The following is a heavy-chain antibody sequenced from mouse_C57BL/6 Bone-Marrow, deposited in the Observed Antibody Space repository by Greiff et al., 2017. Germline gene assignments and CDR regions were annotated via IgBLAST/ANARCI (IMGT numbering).Heavy chain of an antibody. CDR1: GYAFTSSW. V-gene: IGHV1-82*01. D-gene: IGHD1-1*02. J-gene: IGHJ4*01. Sequence: VQLLESGPELVKPGASVKISCKASGYAFTSSWMNWVKQRPGQGLEWIGGIYPGGGDTNYNGKFKGKATLTADNSSTTAYMQLSSLTSEDSAVYFWARSGGLVSAMDYWGRGTSVTVSA. CDR2: IYPGGGDT. CDR3: ARSGGLVSAMDY.